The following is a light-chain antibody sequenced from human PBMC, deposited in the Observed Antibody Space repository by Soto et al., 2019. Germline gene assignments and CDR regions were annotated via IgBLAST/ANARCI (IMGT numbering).Light chain of an antibody. J-gene: IGLJ3*02. CDR3: QSYDSRLSGSVV. CDR1: SSNIGAHYD. V-gene: IGLV1-40*01. Sequence: QSVLTQPPSVSGAPGQRVTISCTGSSSNIGAHYDVHWYQQLPGTAPKLLIYGITNRPSGVPDRFSGSKSGTSASLAITGLQAEDEADYYCQSYDSRLSGSVVFGGGTKLTVL. CDR2: GIT.